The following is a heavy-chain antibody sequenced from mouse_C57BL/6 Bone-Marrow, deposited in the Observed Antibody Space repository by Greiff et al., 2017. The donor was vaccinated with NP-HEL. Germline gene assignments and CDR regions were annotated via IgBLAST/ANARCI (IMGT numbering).Heavy chain of an antibody. CDR1: GYAFSSYW. Sequence: QVQLQQSGAELVKPGASVKISCKASGYAFSSYWMNWVKQRPGKGLEWIGQIYPGDGDTNYNGKFKGKATLTADKSSSTAYMQLSSLTSEDSAVYFCERGYYGSRYFDVWGTGTTVTVSS. J-gene: IGHJ1*03. CDR2: IYPGDGDT. CDR3: ERGYYGSRYFDV. D-gene: IGHD1-1*01. V-gene: IGHV1-80*01.